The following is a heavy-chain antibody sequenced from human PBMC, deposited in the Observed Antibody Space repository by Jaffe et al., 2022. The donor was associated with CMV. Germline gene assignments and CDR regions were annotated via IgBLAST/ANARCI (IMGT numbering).Heavy chain of an antibody. D-gene: IGHD3-22*01. CDR3: ARGGYYYDSSGIQARYYYGMDV. J-gene: IGHJ6*02. V-gene: IGHV1-8*01. CDR1: GYTFTSYD. Sequence: QVQLVQSGAEVKKPGASVKVSCKASGYTFTSYDINWVRQATGQGLEWMGWMNPNSGNTGYAQKFQGRVTMTRNTSISTAYMELSSLRSEDTAVYYCARGGYYYDSSGIQARYYYGMDVWGQGTTVTVSS. CDR2: MNPNSGNT.